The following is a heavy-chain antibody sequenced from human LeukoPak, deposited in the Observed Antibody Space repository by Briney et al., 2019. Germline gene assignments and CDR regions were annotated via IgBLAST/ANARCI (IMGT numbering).Heavy chain of an antibody. CDR1: GGTFSSYA. CDR2: IIPILGIA. D-gene: IGHD1-26*01. Sequence: ASVKVSCKASGGTFSSYAISWARQAPGQGLEWMGRIIPILGIANYAQKFQGRVTITTDDSTSTAYMELSSLRSEDTAVYYCARDLAATGTYYFDYWGQGTLVTVSS. CDR3: ARDLAATGTYYFDY. V-gene: IGHV1-69*04. J-gene: IGHJ4*02.